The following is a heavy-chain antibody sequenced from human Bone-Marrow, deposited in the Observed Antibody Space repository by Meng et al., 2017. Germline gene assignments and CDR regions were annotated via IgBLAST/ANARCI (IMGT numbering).Heavy chain of an antibody. CDR1: GGSFSGYY. CDR3: AREASPEYYFDY. V-gene: IGHV4-34*01. J-gene: IGHJ4*02. CDR2: INHSGST. Sequence: QGQLQQWGAGLLKPSETLSLTCAVYGGSFSGYYWSWIRQPPGKGLEWIGEINHSGSTYYNPSLKSLVTISVDTSKNQFSLKLSSVTAADTAVYYCAREASPEYYFDYWGQGTLVTVSS. D-gene: IGHD1-14*01.